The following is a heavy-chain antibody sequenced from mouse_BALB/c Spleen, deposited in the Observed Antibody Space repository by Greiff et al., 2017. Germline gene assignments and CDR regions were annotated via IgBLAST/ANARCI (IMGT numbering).Heavy chain of an antibody. V-gene: IGHV1-54*01. CDR2: INPGSGGT. D-gene: IGHD2-3*01. CDR1: GYAFTNYL. Sequence: QVQLQQSGAELVRPGTSVKVSCKASGYAFTNYLIEWVKQRPGQGLEWIGEINPGSGGTNYNEKFKGKATLTADKSSSTAYMQLSSLTSDDSAVYFCARGEVYDGEGFAYWGQGTLVTVSA. J-gene: IGHJ3*01. CDR3: ARGEVYDGEGFAY.